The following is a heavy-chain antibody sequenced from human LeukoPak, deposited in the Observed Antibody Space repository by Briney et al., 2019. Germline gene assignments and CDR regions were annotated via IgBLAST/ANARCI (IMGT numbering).Heavy chain of an antibody. J-gene: IGHJ6*02. CDR1: GFTFSSNW. Sequence: GGSLRLSCAASGFTFSSNWMSWVRQAPGKGLEWVANINQDETEEYFVDAVKGRFTISRDNAQNSVYLRMSSLRAEDTAIYYCARDIRKRGYYDFWSGYYKGSPIYYGMDVWGQGTAVTVSS. CDR3: ARDIRKRGYYDFWSGYYKGSPIYYGMDV. CDR2: INQDETEE. D-gene: IGHD3-3*01. V-gene: IGHV3-7*03.